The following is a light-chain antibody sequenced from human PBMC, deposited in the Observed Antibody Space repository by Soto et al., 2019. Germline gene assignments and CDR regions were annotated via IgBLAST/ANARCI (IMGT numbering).Light chain of an antibody. V-gene: IGLV1-44*01. CDR3: AAWDDSLNGRV. CDR1: SSNIGSNT. CDR2: SNN. Sequence: QSVLTQPPSASGTPGQRVTISCSGSSSNIGSNTFSWFQQLPLSTPKLLIYSNNKRPSGVPDRFSADNSAISASLAISGLQSEDEDDYYCAAWDDSLNGRVFGGGTKVTVL. J-gene: IGLJ3*02.